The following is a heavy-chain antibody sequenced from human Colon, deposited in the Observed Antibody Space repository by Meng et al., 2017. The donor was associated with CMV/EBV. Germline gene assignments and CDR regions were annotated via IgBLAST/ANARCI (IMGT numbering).Heavy chain of an antibody. CDR3: ARVVVVPSDYYTMDV. CDR1: GYTFSDYT. CDR2: VSAKNGNT. J-gene: IGHJ6*02. D-gene: IGHD2-2*01. V-gene: IGHV1-18*01. Sequence: ASVKVSCKASGYTFSDYTITWVRQAPGQGLEWMGWVSAKNGNTKYAERLQGRVTMTTDTSTRTAYMEMRSLRSDDTAVYYCARVVVVPSDYYTMDVWGQGTAVTVS.